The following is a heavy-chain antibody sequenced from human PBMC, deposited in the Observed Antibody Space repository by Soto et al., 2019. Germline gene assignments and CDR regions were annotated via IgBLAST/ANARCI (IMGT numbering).Heavy chain of an antibody. J-gene: IGHJ6*02. CDR1: GFSVSNNY. D-gene: IGHD3-16*01. Sequence: EVQVVESGGGLVQRGGSLRLSCAASGFSVSNNYMSWVRQAPGKGLECVSVLYGGGGTYYADSVKGRFTISRDNSKNTLYLHMTRLRAEDTAVYYCARGGCDGGVLYCGMDVWCQGTTVTVSS. CDR2: LYGGGGT. CDR3: ARGGCDGGVLYCGMDV. V-gene: IGHV3-66*01.